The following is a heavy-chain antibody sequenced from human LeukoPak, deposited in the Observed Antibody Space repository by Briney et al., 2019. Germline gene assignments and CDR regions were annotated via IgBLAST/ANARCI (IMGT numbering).Heavy chain of an antibody. CDR2: IYYSGST. CDR1: GGSISSSSYY. CDR3: ARPSYSSSWANAFDI. D-gene: IGHD6-13*01. V-gene: IGHV4-39*01. Sequence: SETLFLTCTVSGGSISSSSYYWGWIRQPPGKGLGWIGSIYYSGSTYYNPSLKSRVTISVDTSKNQFSLKLSSVTAADTAVYYCARPSYSSSWANAFDIWGLGTMVTVSS. J-gene: IGHJ3*02.